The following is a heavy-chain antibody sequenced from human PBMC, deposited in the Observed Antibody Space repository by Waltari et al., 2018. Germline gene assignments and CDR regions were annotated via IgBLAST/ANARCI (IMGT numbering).Heavy chain of an antibody. CDR1: GGSISSGSYY. CDR3: ASTMVRGDYFDY. J-gene: IGHJ4*02. Sequence: QVQLQESGPGLVKPSQTLSLTCTVAGGSISSGSYYWSWIRQPAGKGLEWIGRIYTSGSTNYNPSLKSRVTISVDTSKNQFSLKLSSVTAADTAVYYCASTMVRGDYFDYWGQGTLVTVSS. V-gene: IGHV4-61*02. D-gene: IGHD3-10*01. CDR2: IYTSGST.